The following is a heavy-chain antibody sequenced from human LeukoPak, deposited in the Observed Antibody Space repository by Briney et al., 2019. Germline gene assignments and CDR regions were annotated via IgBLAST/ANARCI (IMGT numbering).Heavy chain of an antibody. J-gene: IGHJ4*02. CDR1: GYTFTGHY. V-gene: IGHV1-2*02. D-gene: IGHD2-2*01. Sequence: ASVKVSCKASGYTFTGHYMHWVRQAPGQGLEWMGWINPNSGGTNYAQKFQGRVTMTRDTSISTAYMELSRLRSDDTAVYYCASTLYCSSTSCFMGYDYWGQGTLVTVSS. CDR2: INPNSGGT. CDR3: ASTLYCSSTSCFMGYDY.